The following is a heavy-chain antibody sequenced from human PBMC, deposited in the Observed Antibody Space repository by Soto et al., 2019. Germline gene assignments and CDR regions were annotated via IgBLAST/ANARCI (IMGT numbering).Heavy chain of an antibody. V-gene: IGHV1-18*01. CDR2: ISGYNGDT. Sequence: QVQLVQSGGEMKKPGASVKVSCETSGYTFNTYGVYWVRQVPGQGLEWMGWISGYNGDTRYAQNFQDRITMTIDISTSTAYMGLRSLRTDDTDVYYCAREPLPHGYGDQPAYWGQGTLVTASS. J-gene: IGHJ1*01. D-gene: IGHD4-17*01. CDR1: GYTFNTYG. CDR3: AREPLPHGYGDQPAY.